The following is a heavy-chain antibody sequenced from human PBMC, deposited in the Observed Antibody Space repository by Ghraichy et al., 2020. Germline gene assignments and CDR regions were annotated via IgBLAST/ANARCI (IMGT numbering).Heavy chain of an antibody. CDR1: GFTFSSYS. CDR2: ISSSSSYI. D-gene: IGHD2-2*01. Sequence: GGSLRLSCAASGFTFSSYSMNWVRQAPGKGLEWVSSISSSSSYIYYADSVKGRFTISRDNAKNSLYLQMNSLRAEDTAVYYCARVFQCSSTSCYNYYYYYMDVWGKGTTVTVSS. CDR3: ARVFQCSSTSCYNYYYYYMDV. J-gene: IGHJ6*03. V-gene: IGHV3-21*01.